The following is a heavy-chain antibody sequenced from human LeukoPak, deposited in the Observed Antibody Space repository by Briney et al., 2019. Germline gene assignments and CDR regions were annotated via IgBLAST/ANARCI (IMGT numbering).Heavy chain of an antibody. CDR1: GFTFSSYS. D-gene: IGHD2-15*01. Sequence: PGGSLRLSCTASGFTFSSYSMNWVRQAPGKGLEWVSSISSSGSYIYYADSVQGRFTISRDNAKNSIYLQMNGLTAEDTAVYYCARTYGSGSLDYGGQGTLVTVSS. J-gene: IGHJ4*02. CDR2: ISSSGSYI. V-gene: IGHV3-21*01. CDR3: ARTYGSGSLDY.